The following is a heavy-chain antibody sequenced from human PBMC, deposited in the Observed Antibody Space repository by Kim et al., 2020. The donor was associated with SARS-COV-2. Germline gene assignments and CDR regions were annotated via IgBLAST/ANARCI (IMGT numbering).Heavy chain of an antibody. CDR3: ASRYYYDSSGSLFDY. V-gene: IGHV4-39*01. D-gene: IGHD3-22*01. J-gene: IGHJ4*02. Sequence: SETLSLTCTVSGGSISSSSYYWGWIRQPPGKGLEWIGSIYYSGSTYYNPSLKSRVTISVDTSKNQFSLKLSSVTAADTAVYYCASRYYYDSSGSLFDYWGQPTLVTLSP. CDR2: IYYSGST. CDR1: GGSISSSSYY.